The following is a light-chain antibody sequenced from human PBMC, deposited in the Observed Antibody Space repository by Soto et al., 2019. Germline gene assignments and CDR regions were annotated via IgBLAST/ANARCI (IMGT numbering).Light chain of an antibody. CDR1: QRTSGW. CDR2: AAS. Sequence: DIQMTQSPSTLSAFVGDRVTITCRASQRTSGWLAWYQQKTGKAPKLLIYAASSLQSGVPSRFSGSGSGTDFTFTISSLQPEDFATYHCQQGSSLPWTFGQGTKVDIK. CDR3: QQGSSLPWT. J-gene: IGKJ1*01. V-gene: IGKV1-12*01.